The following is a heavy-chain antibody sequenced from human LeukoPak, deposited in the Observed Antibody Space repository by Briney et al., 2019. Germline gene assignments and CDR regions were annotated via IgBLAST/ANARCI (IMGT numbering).Heavy chain of an antibody. CDR3: AGGASEYSSSGDFAY. J-gene: IGHJ4*02. Sequence: HPGGSLRLSCVVSGSTFSTYSMNWVRQAPGKGLEWVSYISGSSSTIYYADSVKGRFTISRDNAKKSLYLQMNSLSADDTAVYYCAGGASEYSSSGDFAYWGQGTLVTVSS. D-gene: IGHD6-6*01. CDR1: GSTFSTYS. V-gene: IGHV3-48*01. CDR2: ISGSSSTI.